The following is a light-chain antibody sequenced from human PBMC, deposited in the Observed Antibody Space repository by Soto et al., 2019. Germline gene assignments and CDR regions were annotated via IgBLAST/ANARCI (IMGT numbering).Light chain of an antibody. CDR1: SSNLGGGYD. CDR2: GNT. Sequence: QSVLTQPPSVPAAPGQRITISCTGSSSNLGGGYDAHWYRQVAGSAPKLLILGNTNRPSGVPDRFSGSKSGTSASLAITGLEGEDEGDDYCQSYGSSLGLVFVGGTKVTLL. CDR3: QSYGSSLGLV. J-gene: IGLJ2*01. V-gene: IGLV1-40*01.